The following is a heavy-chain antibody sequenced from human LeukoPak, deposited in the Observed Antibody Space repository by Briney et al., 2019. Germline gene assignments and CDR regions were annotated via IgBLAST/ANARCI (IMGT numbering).Heavy chain of an antibody. J-gene: IGHJ4*02. V-gene: IGHV1-69*06. D-gene: IGHD5-18*01. CDR1: GGTFSSYA. Sequence: ASVKVSCKASGGTFSSYAISWVRQAPGQGLEWMGGIIPIFGTANYAQKFQGRVTITADKSTSTAYMELSSLRSEDTAVYYCARAPRYSYGLLDYWGQGTLVTVSS. CDR3: ARAPRYSYGLLDY. CDR2: IIPIFGTA.